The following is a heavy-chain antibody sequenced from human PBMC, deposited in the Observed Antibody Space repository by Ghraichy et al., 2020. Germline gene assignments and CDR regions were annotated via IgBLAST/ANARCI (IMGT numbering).Heavy chain of an antibody. CDR1: GGSFSGYY. CDR3: ARRKGSGGSCYSRGCWFDP. CDR2: INHSGST. J-gene: IGHJ5*02. D-gene: IGHD2-15*01. Sequence: SETLSLTCAVYGGSFSGYYWSWIRQPPGKGLEWIGEINHSGSTNYNPSLKSRVTISVDTSKNQFSLKLSSVTAADTAVYYCARRKGSGGSCYSRGCWFDPWGQGTLVTVSS. V-gene: IGHV4-34*01.